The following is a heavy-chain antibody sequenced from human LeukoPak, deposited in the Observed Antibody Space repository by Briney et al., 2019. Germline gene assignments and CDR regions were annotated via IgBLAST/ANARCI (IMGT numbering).Heavy chain of an antibody. Sequence: GGSLRLSCAASLFTFSSHWMHWVRQVPGKGLVWVARIISDGSSTSYADSVKGRFTISRDNVKNTLYLQMNSLTAEDTAVYYCARGHVPGSDRHWDYWGQGTLVTVSS. CDR2: IISDGSST. D-gene: IGHD3-10*01. J-gene: IGHJ4*02. CDR3: ARGHVPGSDRHWDY. CDR1: LFTFSSHW. V-gene: IGHV3-74*01.